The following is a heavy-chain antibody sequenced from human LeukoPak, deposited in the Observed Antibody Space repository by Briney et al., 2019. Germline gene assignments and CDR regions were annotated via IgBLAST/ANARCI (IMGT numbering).Heavy chain of an antibody. CDR3: ARLLSAVDAFDI. CDR1: GLTFSSYD. V-gene: IGHV3-23*01. D-gene: IGHD4/OR15-4a*01. CDR2: ISPSGDRS. Sequence: GGSLRLSCAASGLTFSSYDMSWVRQAPGKGLEWVSAISPSGDRSYYADSVKGRFTISRDNSKNTLYLQMNSLRAEDTAVYYCARLLSAVDAFDIWGQGTMVTVSS. J-gene: IGHJ3*02.